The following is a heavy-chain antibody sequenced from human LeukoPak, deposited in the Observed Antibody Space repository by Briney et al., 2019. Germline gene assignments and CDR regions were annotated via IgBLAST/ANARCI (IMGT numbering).Heavy chain of an antibody. Sequence: GGSLRLSCAASGFTFSSYGMHWVRQAPGKGLEWVAFIRYDGSNKYYADSVKGRFTISRDNSKNTLYLQMNSLRAEDTAVYYCAKDLGYYDSSGGLDYWGQGTLVTVSS. CDR1: GFTFSSYG. D-gene: IGHD3-22*01. CDR3: AKDLGYYDSSGGLDY. J-gene: IGHJ4*02. V-gene: IGHV3-30*02. CDR2: IRYDGSNK.